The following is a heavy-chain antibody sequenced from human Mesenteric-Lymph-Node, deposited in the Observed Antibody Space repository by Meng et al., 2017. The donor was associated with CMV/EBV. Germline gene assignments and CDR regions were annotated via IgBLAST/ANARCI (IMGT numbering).Heavy chain of an antibody. CDR3: ARLGYCSSTSCPLDY. V-gene: IGHV3-30-3*01. Sequence: GESLKISCAASGFTFSSYAMHRVRQAPGKGLEWVAVISYDGSNKYYADSVKGRFTISRDNAKNSLYLQMNSLRAEDTAVYYCARLGYCSSTSCPLDYWGQGTLVTV. J-gene: IGHJ4*02. CDR1: GFTFSSYA. D-gene: IGHD2-2*01. CDR2: ISYDGSNK.